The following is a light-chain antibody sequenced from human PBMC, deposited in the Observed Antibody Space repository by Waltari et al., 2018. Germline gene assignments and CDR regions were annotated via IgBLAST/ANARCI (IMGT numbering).Light chain of an antibody. CDR2: EIN. J-gene: IGLJ3*02. CDR1: SSDVGGYNY. V-gene: IGLV2-8*01. Sequence: QSSLNQPPPASGAPGQSIPIPCTGTSSDVGGYNYVSWYQKHPGEAPKLIIYEINKRPSGVPHRSSGPKSANPPSRTASGLQAEDEPDYYCTPYAGGNNLGVFGGGTKVTVL. CDR3: TPYAGGNNLGV.